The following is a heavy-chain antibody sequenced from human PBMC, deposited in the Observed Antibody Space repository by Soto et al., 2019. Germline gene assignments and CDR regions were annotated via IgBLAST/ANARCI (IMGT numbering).Heavy chain of an antibody. V-gene: IGHV4-38-2*02. CDR3: AREDSSYYDILTGHRGPRVVDP. CDR1: GYSISSGYY. Sequence: ASETLSLTCAVSGYSISSGYYWGWIRQPPGKGLEWIGSIYHSGSTYYNPSLKSRVTISVDTSKNQFSLKLSSVTAADTAVYYCAREDSSYYDILTGHRGPRVVDPWGQGTLVTVSS. D-gene: IGHD3-9*01. CDR2: IYHSGST. J-gene: IGHJ5*02.